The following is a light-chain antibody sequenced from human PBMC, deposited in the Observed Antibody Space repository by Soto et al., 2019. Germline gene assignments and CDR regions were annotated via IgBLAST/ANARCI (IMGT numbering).Light chain of an antibody. CDR2: GAS. CDR3: QQYSKWLRR. CDR1: QSVTSN. J-gene: IGKJ1*01. V-gene: IGKV3-15*01. Sequence: IRLSQRPGTHSAAPGERVTLSCRASQSVTSNLAWYQQKPGQAPRLLIYGASTRATDIPARFSGSGSGREFTLTISSLQIEDYALYCCQQYSKWLRRFSQGTKVDIK.